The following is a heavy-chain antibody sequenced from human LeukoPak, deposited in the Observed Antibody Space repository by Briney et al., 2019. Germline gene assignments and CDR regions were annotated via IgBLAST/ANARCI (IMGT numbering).Heavy chain of an antibody. Sequence: SETLSLTCTVSGGSISSGSYYWSWIRQPAGKGLEWIGRIYTSGSTNYNPSLKSRVTISVDTSKNQFSLKLSSVTAADTAVYYWARGLYGSGSYYNWFDPWGQGTLVTVSS. CDR2: IYTSGST. J-gene: IGHJ5*02. V-gene: IGHV4-61*02. D-gene: IGHD3-10*01. CDR1: GGSISSGSYY. CDR3: ARGLYGSGSYYNWFDP.